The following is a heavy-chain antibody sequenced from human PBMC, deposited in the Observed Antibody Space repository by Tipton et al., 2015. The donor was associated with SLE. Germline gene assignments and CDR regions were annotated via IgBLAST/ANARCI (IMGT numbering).Heavy chain of an antibody. CDR3: ARGGGAVAGRPGLDY. J-gene: IGHJ4*02. D-gene: IGHD6-19*01. V-gene: IGHV4-34*01. CDR2: INHSGST. CDR1: GGSFSGYY. Sequence: TLSLTCAVYGGSFSGYYWSWIRQPPGKGLEWIGEINHSGSTNYNPSLKSRVNISVDTSKNQFSLKLSSVTAADTAVYYCARGGGAVAGRPGLDYWGQGTLVTVSS.